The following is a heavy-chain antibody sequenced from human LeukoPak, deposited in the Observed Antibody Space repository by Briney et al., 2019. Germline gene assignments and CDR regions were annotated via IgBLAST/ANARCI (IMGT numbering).Heavy chain of an antibody. CDR2: ISSSGSTI. J-gene: IGHJ3*02. CDR1: GFTFSSYE. CDR3: ARDCGGGSCYGPYDAFDI. V-gene: IGHV3-48*03. Sequence: GGSLRLSCAASGFTFSSYEMNWVRQAPGKGLEWVSYISSSGSTIYYADSVKGRFTISRGNAKNSLYLQMNSLRAEDTAVYYCARDCGGGSCYGPYDAFDIWGQGTMATVSS. D-gene: IGHD2-15*01.